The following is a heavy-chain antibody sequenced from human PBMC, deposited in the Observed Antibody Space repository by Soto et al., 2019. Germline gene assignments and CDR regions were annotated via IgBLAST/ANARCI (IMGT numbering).Heavy chain of an antibody. Sequence: QVQLQQWGAGLLKPSETLSLTCAVYGGSFSGYYWSWIRQPPGKGLEWIGEINHSGSTNYNPSLKSRVTISVDTSKTQFSLKLSSGTAADTAVYYCARGYGYCSGGSCPIDYWGQGTLVTVSS. D-gene: IGHD2-15*01. CDR1: GGSFSGYY. CDR3: ARGYGYCSGGSCPIDY. CDR2: INHSGST. V-gene: IGHV4-34*01. J-gene: IGHJ4*02.